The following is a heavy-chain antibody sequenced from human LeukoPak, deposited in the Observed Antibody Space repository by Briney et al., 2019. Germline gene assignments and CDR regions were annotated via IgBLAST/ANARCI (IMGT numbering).Heavy chain of an antibody. V-gene: IGHV3-23*01. D-gene: IGHD6-19*01. CDR2: ISTSGRT. CDR1: GFTFNKYA. CDR3: AKDLDSSGSYESPGDY. J-gene: IGHJ4*02. Sequence: GGSLRLSCTASGFTFNKYAMSWLRQPPGKGLEWVSLISTSGRTHYADSVKGRFTISRDNSKNALYLQMNTLRVDDTAIYYCAKDLDSSGSYESPGDYWGQGTQVTVSS.